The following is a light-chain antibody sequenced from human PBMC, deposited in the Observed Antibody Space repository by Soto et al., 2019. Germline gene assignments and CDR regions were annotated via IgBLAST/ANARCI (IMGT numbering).Light chain of an antibody. CDR1: SSDVGGYNY. Sequence: QSVLTQPPSASGSPGQSVTISCTGTSSDVGGYNYVSWYQQHPGKAPKLMIYEVTKRPSGVPARFSGSKSGNTASLTVSGLQAEDEADYYCSSYAGSNSIYVFGTGTKVTV. V-gene: IGLV2-8*01. CDR2: EVT. CDR3: SSYAGSNSIYV. J-gene: IGLJ1*01.